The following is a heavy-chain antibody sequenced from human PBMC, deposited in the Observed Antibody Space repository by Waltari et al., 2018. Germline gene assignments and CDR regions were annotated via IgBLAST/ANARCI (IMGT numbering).Heavy chain of an antibody. V-gene: IGHV5-51*01. J-gene: IGHJ6*02. CDR2: IDPGDSDT. D-gene: IGHD3-3*01. Sequence: EVQLVQSGAEVKKPGESLKISCKGSGYSFTSYWIGWVRQMPGKGLAWMGIIDPGDSDTRYSPSFQGQVTISADKSISTAYLQWSSLKASDTAMYYCARHYELNDFWSGYYGPRDYYYGMDVWGQGP. CDR3: ARHYELNDFWSGYYGPRDYYYGMDV. CDR1: GYSFTSYW.